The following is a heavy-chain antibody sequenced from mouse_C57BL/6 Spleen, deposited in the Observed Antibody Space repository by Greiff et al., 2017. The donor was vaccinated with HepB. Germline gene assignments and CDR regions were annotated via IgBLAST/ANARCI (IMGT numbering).Heavy chain of an antibody. CDR2: IHPNSGST. V-gene: IGHV1-64*01. CDR1: GYTFTSYW. J-gene: IGHJ1*03. CDR3: ARRITTGFFDV. Sequence: QVQLQQPGAELVKPGASVKLSCKASGYTFTSYWMPWVKQRPGQGLEWIGMIHPNSGSTNYNEKFKSKATLTVDKSSSTAYMQLSRLTSEDSAVYYCARRITTGFFDVWGTGTTVTVSS. D-gene: IGHD1-1*01.